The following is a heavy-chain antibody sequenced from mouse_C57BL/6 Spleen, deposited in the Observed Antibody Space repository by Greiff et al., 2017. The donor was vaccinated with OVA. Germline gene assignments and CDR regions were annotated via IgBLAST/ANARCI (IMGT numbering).Heavy chain of an antibody. CDR2: IYPGSGST. Sequence: QVQLQQPGAELVKPGASAKMSCKASGYTFTSYWITWVKQRPGQGLEWIGDIYPGSGSTNYNEKFKSKATLTVDTSSSTAYMQLSSLTSEDSAVYYCARDYGSSYCFDYWGQGTTLTVSS. CDR1: GYTFTSYW. CDR3: ARDYGSSYCFDY. J-gene: IGHJ2*01. D-gene: IGHD1-1*01. V-gene: IGHV1-55*01.